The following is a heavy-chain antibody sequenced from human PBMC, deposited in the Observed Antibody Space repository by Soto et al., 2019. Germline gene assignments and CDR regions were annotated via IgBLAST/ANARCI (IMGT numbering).Heavy chain of an antibody. CDR3: AREGRYYDSGGMDV. CDR2: IKPDGSEK. CDR1: GFTFSSYW. V-gene: IGHV3-7*01. D-gene: IGHD3-22*01. Sequence: EVQLVESGGGLVQPGGSLRLSCAASGFTFSSYWMSWVRQAPGKGLEWVANIKPDGSEKYYVDSVKGRFTISRDNATNYLYLQMNSLKAEATAVYSCAREGRYYDSGGMDVWGQGTTVTVSS. J-gene: IGHJ6*02.